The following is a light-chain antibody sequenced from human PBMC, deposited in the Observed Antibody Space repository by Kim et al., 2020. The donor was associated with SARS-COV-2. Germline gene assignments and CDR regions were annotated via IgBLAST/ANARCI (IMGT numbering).Light chain of an antibody. V-gene: IGKV3-20*01. CDR2: GAS. CDR3: QQYASSPLT. J-gene: IGKJ4*01. CDR1: QTVSSSY. Sequence: SPGERATLSGRASQTVSSSYLAGYQQKPGQAPRLVIYGASSRATGIPDRFSGSGSGTDFTLTISGLEPEDFAVYYCQQYASSPLTFGGGTKVDIK.